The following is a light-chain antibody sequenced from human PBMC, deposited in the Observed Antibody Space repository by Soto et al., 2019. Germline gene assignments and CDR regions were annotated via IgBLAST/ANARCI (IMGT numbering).Light chain of an antibody. V-gene: IGLV2-14*01. CDR3: ISYTGSDTSYV. J-gene: IGLJ1*01. CDR1: SSDVGSYNY. Sequence: QSVLTQPASVSGSPGQSITISCTGTSSDVGSYNYVAWYQQFPGKTHKLMIYEVRNRPSVVSSRFSGSKSGNTASLTISGLQAEDEADYYCISYTGSDTSYVFGTGTKLTVL. CDR2: EVR.